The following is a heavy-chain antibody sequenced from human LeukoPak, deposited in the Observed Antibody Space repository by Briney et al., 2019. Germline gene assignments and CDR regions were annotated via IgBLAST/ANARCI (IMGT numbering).Heavy chain of an antibody. CDR2: IYYSGST. J-gene: IGHJ4*02. Sequence: SETLSLTRTVSGGSIRSSNYYWGWIRQPPGRGLEWIGIIYYSGSTYYNPSLKGRATISVDTSKNQISLKLNSVTAANTAVYYCARSLAGPRARPSDYWGQGILVTVSS. V-gene: IGHV4-39*01. CDR3: ARSLAGPRARPSDY. CDR1: GGSIRSSNYY. D-gene: IGHD6-19*01.